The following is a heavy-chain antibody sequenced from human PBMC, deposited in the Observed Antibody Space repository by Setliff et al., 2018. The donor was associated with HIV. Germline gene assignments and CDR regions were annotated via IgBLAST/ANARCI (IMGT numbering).Heavy chain of an antibody. V-gene: IGHV1-69*10. Sequence: GASVKVSCKTSGGTFNTYPIAWVRQAPGQGLEWMGGIAPNLRMPNYIQKFKGRLTITADESTSTVYMELSSVTFADTAVYYCVGLWRGLWTTSPGDQYYGMDVWGQGTTVTVSS. CDR1: GGTFNTYP. J-gene: IGHJ6*02. D-gene: IGHD3-3*01. CDR3: VGLWRGLWTTSPGDQYYGMDV. CDR2: IAPNLRMP.